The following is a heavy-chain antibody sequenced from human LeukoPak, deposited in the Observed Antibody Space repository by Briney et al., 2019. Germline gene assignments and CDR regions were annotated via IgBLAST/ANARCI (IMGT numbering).Heavy chain of an antibody. Sequence: TGGSLRLSCAASRFTFSSYAMHWVRQAPGKGLEWVAVISYDGSNKYYADSVKGRFTISRDNSKNTLYLQMNSLRGEDTAVYYCARADYYFDYWGQGTLVTVSS. CDR3: ARADYYFDY. CDR1: RFTFSSYA. V-gene: IGHV3-30-3*01. J-gene: IGHJ4*02. CDR2: ISYDGSNK.